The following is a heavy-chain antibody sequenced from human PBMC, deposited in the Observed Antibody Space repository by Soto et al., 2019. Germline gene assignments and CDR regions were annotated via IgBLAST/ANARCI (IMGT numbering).Heavy chain of an antibody. CDR3: ARDRTVDYVDYYFDY. CDR1: DDSIYTYY. J-gene: IGHJ4*02. CDR2: IYTNGST. Sequence: SETLSLTCTVSDDSIYTYYWSWIRQPAGKGLEWIGRIYTNGSTNSKPSLRSRLTMSVDRSKHQLSLKLSSVTAADTAVYYCARDRTVDYVDYYFDYWGRGTLVTVSS. D-gene: IGHD4-17*01. V-gene: IGHV4-4*07.